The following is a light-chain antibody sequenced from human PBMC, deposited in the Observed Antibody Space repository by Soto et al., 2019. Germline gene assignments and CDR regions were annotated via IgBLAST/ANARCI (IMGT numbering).Light chain of an antibody. CDR3: TSFSGSTSLYV. CDR1: TRDIAGYNY. J-gene: IGLJ1*01. V-gene: IGLV2-14*01. CDR2: QVT. Sequence: QSALTQPASVSGSLGQSITISCTGTTRDIAGYNYISWYQQLPGKAPKLMIYQVTIRPSGISNRFSGSKSGNTASLTISGLQAEDEADYYCTSFSGSTSLYVFGTRTKVTVL.